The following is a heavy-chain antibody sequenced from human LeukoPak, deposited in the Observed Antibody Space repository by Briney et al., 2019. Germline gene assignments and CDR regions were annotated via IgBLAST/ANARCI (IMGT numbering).Heavy chain of an antibody. J-gene: IGHJ4*02. CDR3: ARVGFDSSSSLDY. CDR1: GYTFTSYY. D-gene: IGHD6-6*01. CDR2: INPSGGST. Sequence: ASVTVSCMSSGYTFTSYYMHWVRPAPGQGLEWMGLINPSGGSTSYAQKFQGRVTMTRDTSTSTVYMELSSLRAEDTAVYYCARVGFDSSSSLDYWGQGTLVTVSS. V-gene: IGHV1-46*01.